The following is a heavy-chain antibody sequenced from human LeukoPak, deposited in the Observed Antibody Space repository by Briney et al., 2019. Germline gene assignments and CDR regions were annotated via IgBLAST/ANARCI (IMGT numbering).Heavy chain of an antibody. Sequence: SETLSLTCTVSGGSISSYYWSWIRQPAGKGLEWIGVIYTSGSTTYNPSLKSRVTMSVGKSKNQFSLKLTSVTAADTAVYYCAGRDYWGQGTLVTVSS. CDR1: GGSISSYY. V-gene: IGHV4-4*07. D-gene: IGHD1-26*01. CDR3: AGRDY. CDR2: IYTSGST. J-gene: IGHJ4*02.